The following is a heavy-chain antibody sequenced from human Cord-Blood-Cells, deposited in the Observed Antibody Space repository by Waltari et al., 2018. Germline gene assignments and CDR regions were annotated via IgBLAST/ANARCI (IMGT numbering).Heavy chain of an antibody. CDR2: INTNTGNP. Sequence: QVQLVQSGSELKKPGASVKVSCKASGYTFTSYAMNWVRQAPGQGLEWMGWINTNTGNPTYAQGFTGRFVFSLDTSVSTAYLQICRLKAEDTAVYYCARDKSSGWYLDDYYYYGMDVWGQGTTVTVSS. CDR1: GYTFTSYA. J-gene: IGHJ6*02. D-gene: IGHD6-19*01. V-gene: IGHV7-4-1*01. CDR3: ARDKSSGWYLDDYYYYGMDV.